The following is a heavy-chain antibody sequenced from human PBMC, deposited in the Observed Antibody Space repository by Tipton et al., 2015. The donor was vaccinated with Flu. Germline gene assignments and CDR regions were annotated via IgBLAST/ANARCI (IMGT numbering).Heavy chain of an antibody. D-gene: IGHD2-8*01. Sequence: SLRLSCVASGFPFSDAWMIWVRQAPGKGLEWIGLIKMKTDGGTADYAAPVKGRFTISRDDSKNMLYLEMNSLKTEDTGVYYCTTLVMVYVDWFDPWGQGTLVTVSS. CDR1: GFPFSDAW. CDR2: IKMKTDGGTA. CDR3: TTLVMVYVDWFDP. J-gene: IGHJ5*02. V-gene: IGHV3-15*01.